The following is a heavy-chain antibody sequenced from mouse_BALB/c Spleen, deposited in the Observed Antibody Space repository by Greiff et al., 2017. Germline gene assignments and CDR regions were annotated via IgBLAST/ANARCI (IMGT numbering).Heavy chain of an antibody. V-gene: IGHV2-6-4*01. J-gene: IGHJ4*01. CDR1: GFSLSRYS. Sequence: QVQLKQSGPGLVAPSQSLSITCTVSGFSLSRYSVHWVRQPPGKGLEWLGMIWGGGSTDYNSALKSRLSISKDNSKRQVFLKMNSLQTDDTAMYYCARGGIITTVVAKARDYWGQGTSVTVSS. CDR2: IWGGGST. D-gene: IGHD1-1*01. CDR3: ARGGIITTVVAKARDY.